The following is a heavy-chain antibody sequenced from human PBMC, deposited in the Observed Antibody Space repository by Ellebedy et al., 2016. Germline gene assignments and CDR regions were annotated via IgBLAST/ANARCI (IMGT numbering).Heavy chain of an antibody. CDR1: GFTFSSYA. CDR2: ISNSRSYI. CDR3: ARGNWGSGGYTDY. V-gene: IGHV3-21*01. J-gene: IGHJ4*02. D-gene: IGHD7-27*01. Sequence: GESLKISCAASGFTFSSYAMSWVRQAPGKGLEWVSSISNSRSYIYYADSVKGRFTISRDNAKNSLYLQMNSLRAEDTAVYYCARGNWGSGGYTDYWGQGTLVTVSS.